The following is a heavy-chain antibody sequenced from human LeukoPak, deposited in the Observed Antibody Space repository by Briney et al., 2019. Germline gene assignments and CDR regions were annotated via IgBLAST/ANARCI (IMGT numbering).Heavy chain of an antibody. V-gene: IGHV4-34*01. J-gene: IGHJ6*02. D-gene: IGHD6-13*01. Sequence: SETLSLTCAVYGGSFSGYYWSWIRQPPGKGPEWIGEINHSGSTNYNPSLKSRVTISVDTSKNQFSLKLSSVTAADTAVYYCARGAAAGRNKKYYYYGMDVWGQGTTVTVSS. CDR2: INHSGST. CDR3: ARGAAAGRNKKYYYYGMDV. CDR1: GGSFSGYY.